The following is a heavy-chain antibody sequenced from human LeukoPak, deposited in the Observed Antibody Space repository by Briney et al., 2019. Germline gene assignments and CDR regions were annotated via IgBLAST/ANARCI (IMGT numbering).Heavy chain of an antibody. J-gene: IGHJ4*02. CDR3: ARDRASSWYGGEDS. CDR1: GYTFTGYY. Sequence: ASVKVSCKASGYTFTGYYMHWVRQAPGQGLEWMGWINPNSGGTNYAQKFQGRVTMTRDTSISTAYMELSRLRSDDTAMYYCARDRASSWYGGEDSWGQGTLVTVSS. CDR2: INPNSGGT. D-gene: IGHD6-13*01. V-gene: IGHV1-2*02.